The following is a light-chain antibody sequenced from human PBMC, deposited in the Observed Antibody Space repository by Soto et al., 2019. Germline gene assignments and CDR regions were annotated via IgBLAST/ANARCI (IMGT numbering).Light chain of an antibody. J-gene: IGLJ2*01. Sequence: QSALTQPRSVSGSPGQSLTISCTGTSSDVTPSNYVSWYQHLPGKAPKLLIYDVTNRPSGVPDRFSGSRSGDTASLTISGLQADDEADYYCCSSAGRSSRVFGGGTKLTVL. CDR1: SSDVTPSNY. CDR2: DVT. CDR3: CSSAGRSSRV. V-gene: IGLV2-11*01.